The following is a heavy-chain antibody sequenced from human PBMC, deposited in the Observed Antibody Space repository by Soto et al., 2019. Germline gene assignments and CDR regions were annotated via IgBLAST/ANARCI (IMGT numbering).Heavy chain of an antibody. D-gene: IGHD2-21*01. CDR3: ATPQVVISY. CDR2: ITRGGDTT. Sequence: EVILVESGGGSVQRGGSLRLSCEASGFPFSEYAMNWVRQAPGKGLEWVSHITRGGDTTYYADSVKGRFTISRDNAKNSVFLQMNSLRDEDTAVYYCATPQVVISYWGQGTLVTVSS. CDR1: GFPFSEYA. J-gene: IGHJ4*02. V-gene: IGHV3-48*02.